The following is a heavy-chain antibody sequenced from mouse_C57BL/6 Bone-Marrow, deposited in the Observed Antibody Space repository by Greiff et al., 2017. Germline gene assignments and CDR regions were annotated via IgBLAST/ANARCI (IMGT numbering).Heavy chain of an antibody. D-gene: IGHD1-1*01. CDR2: ISGGGGNT. Sequence: EVKVVESGGGLVKPGGSLKLSCAASGFTFSSYTKSWVRQTPEKRLEWVATISGGGGNTYYPDSVKGRFTISRDNAKNTLYLQMSSLRSEDTALYYCARRYYGSSWFAYWGQGTLVTVSA. J-gene: IGHJ3*01. CDR1: GFTFSSYT. CDR3: ARRYYGSSWFAY. V-gene: IGHV5-9*01.